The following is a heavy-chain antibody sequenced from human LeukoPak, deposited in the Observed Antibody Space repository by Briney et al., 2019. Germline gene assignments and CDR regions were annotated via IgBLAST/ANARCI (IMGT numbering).Heavy chain of an antibody. CDR3: AELGITMIGGV. CDR2: ISSSGSTI. CDR1: GFSLSNFA. D-gene: IGHD3-10*02. Sequence: GSLRLSCVASGFSLSNFAMSWVRQAPGKGLEWVSYISSSGSTIYYADSVKGRFTISRDNAKNSLYLQMNSLRAEDTAVYYCAELGITMIGGVWGKGTTVTISS. V-gene: IGHV3-48*04. J-gene: IGHJ6*04.